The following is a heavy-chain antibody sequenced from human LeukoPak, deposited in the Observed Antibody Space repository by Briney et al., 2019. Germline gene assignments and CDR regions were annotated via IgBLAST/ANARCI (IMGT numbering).Heavy chain of an antibody. CDR2: ISAYNGNA. CDR1: GYTFTSYG. D-gene: IGHD5-12*01. Sequence: ASVKVSCKASGYTFTSYGISWVRQAPGQGLEWMGWISAYNGNANYAQKLQGRVTMTTDTSTSTAYMELRSLRSDDTAVYYCARGAMAVATNHPFDYWGQGTLVTVSS. J-gene: IGHJ4*02. V-gene: IGHV1-18*01. CDR3: ARGAMAVATNHPFDY.